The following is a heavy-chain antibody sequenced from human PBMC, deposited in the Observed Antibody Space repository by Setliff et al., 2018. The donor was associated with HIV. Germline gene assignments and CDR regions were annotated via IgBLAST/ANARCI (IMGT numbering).Heavy chain of an antibody. CDR3: ARGPLYGYDRGYFDY. V-gene: IGHV1-69*13. CDR2: IIPIFGVP. Sequence: SVKVSCKASGGTFSSYAISWVRQAPGQGLEWMGGIIPIFGVPTYAQKFKDRVTITADESTTTAFLEMSSLRSDDTALYYCARGPLYGYDRGYFDYWGQGTLVTVSS. D-gene: IGHD5-12*01. J-gene: IGHJ4*02. CDR1: GGTFSSYA.